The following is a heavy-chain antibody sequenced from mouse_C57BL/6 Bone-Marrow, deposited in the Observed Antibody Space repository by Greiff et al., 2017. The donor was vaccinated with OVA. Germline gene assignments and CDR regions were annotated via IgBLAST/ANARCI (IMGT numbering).Heavy chain of an antibody. CDR3: ARVWHYWYFDV. Sequence: QVHVKQSGAELAKPGASVKLSCKASGYTFTSYWMHWVKQRPGQGLEWIGYINPSSGYTKYNQKFKDKATLTADKSSSTAYMQLSSLTYEDSAVYYCARVWHYWYFDVWGTGTTVTVSS. J-gene: IGHJ1*03. CDR1: GYTFTSYW. CDR2: INPSSGYT. V-gene: IGHV1-7*01.